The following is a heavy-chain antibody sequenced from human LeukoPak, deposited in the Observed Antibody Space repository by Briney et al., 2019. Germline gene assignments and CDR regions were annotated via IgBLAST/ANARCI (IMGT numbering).Heavy chain of an antibody. V-gene: IGHV4-61*02. J-gene: IGHJ5*02. CDR3: AVGYSYGYDWFDP. Sequence: PSQTLSLTCTVSGGSISSGSYYWSWIRQPAGKGLEWIGRIYTSGSTNYNPSLKSRVTISVDTSKNQFSLKLSSVTAADTAVYYCAVGYSYGYDWFDPWGQGTLVTVSS. CDR2: IYTSGST. D-gene: IGHD5-18*01. CDR1: GGSISSGSYY.